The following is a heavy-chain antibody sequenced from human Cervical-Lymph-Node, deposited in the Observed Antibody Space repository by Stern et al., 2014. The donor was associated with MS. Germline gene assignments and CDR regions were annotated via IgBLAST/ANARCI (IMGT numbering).Heavy chain of an antibody. CDR3: ARRWGNSYWYGKFDF. Sequence: EVQLVESGAEVKQPGESLKISCKGSGYSFTNYWIAWVRQIPGKGLEWMGIIYTGDSGTTYSPSFESQGSISTDKSVRNAYLQWTSLKVSDTAIYYCARRWGNSYWYGKFDFWGQGTLVTVSS. J-gene: IGHJ4*02. V-gene: IGHV5-51*03. CDR2: IYTGDSGT. D-gene: IGHD1-26*01. CDR1: GYSFTNYW.